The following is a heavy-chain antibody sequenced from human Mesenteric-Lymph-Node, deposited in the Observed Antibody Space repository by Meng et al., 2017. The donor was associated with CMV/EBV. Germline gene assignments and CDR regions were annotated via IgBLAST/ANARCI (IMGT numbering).Heavy chain of an antibody. CDR1: GFTFSSYS. CDR2: ISSSSSYI. J-gene: IGHJ4*02. Sequence: GESLKISCAASGFTFSSYSMNWVRQAPGKGLEWVSSISSSSSYIYYADSVKGRFTISRDNAKNSLYLQMNSLRAEDTAVYYCPRDLANWNYVVGYFDYWGQGTLVTVSS. V-gene: IGHV3-21*01. CDR3: PRDLANWNYVVGYFDY. D-gene: IGHD1-7*01.